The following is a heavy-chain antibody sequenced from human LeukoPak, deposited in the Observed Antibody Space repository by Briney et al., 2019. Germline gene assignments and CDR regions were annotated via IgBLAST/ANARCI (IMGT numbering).Heavy chain of an antibody. V-gene: IGHV3-23*01. Sequence: PGGSLRLSCAASGFTFTSHSMSWVRQAPGKGLEWVSAISSSGHVTFYADSVKGRFTVSIDQSQYTLFLHMSSLRADDTAVYYCAKHRLPVAGSPSKNPTANFEEWGQGILVTVSS. CDR1: GFTFTSHS. CDR2: ISSSGHVT. J-gene: IGHJ4*02. D-gene: IGHD6-19*01. CDR3: AKHRLPVAGSPSKNPTANFEE.